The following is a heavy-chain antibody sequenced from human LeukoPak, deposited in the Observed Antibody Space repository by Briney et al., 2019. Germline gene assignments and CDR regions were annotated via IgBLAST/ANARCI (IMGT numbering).Heavy chain of an antibody. CDR3: ARDRGEYYYDSSGSHGMDV. CDR1: GFTFSSYS. CDR2: ISSSSSYI. V-gene: IGHV3-21*01. Sequence: PGGSLRLSCAASGFTFSSYSMNWVRQAPGKGLEWVSSISSSSSYIYYADSVKGRFTISRDNAKNSLYLQMNSLRAEDTAVYYCARDRGEYYYDSSGSHGMDVWGQGTTVTVSS. J-gene: IGHJ6*02. D-gene: IGHD3-22*01.